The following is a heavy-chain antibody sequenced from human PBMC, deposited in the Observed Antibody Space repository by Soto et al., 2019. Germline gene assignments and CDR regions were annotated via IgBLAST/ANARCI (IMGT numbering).Heavy chain of an antibody. D-gene: IGHD4-17*01. CDR2: IHYSGST. V-gene: IGHV4-31*03. CDR1: GGSISSGGYY. Sequence: SETLSLTCTVSGGSISSGGYYWSWIRQHPGKGLEWIGYIHYSGSTYYNPSLKSRVTISVDTSKNQFSLKLSSVTAADTAVYYCARDGDYGEDYWGQGTLVTVSS. J-gene: IGHJ4*02. CDR3: ARDGDYGEDY.